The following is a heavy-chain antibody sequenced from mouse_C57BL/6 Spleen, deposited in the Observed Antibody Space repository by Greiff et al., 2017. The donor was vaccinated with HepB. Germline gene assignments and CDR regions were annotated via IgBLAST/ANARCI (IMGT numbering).Heavy chain of an antibody. CDR1: GYTFTEFT. CDR2: FYPGSGSI. Sequence: VMLVESGAELVKPGASVKLSCKASGYTFTEFTIHWVKQRSGQGLEWIGWFYPGSGSIKYNEKFKDKATLTADKSSSTVYMELSRLTSEDSAVYFCARHEDYDYGAWFAYWGQGTLVTVSA. D-gene: IGHD2-4*01. J-gene: IGHJ3*01. CDR3: ARHEDYDYGAWFAY. V-gene: IGHV1-62-2*01.